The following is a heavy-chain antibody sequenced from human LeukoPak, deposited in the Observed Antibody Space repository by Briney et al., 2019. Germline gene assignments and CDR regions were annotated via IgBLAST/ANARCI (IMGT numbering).Heavy chain of an antibody. CDR3: AREATTVTTQVYYYGMDV. V-gene: IGHV1-46*01. CDR1: GYTFTSYY. CDR2: INPSGGST. J-gene: IGHJ6*04. D-gene: IGHD4-17*01. Sequence: ASVKVSCKASGYTFTSYYMHWVRQAPGQGLEWMGIINPSGGSTSYAQKFQGRVTMTRHTSTSTVYMELSSLRSEDTAVYYCAREATTVTTQVYYYGMDVWGKGTTVTVSS.